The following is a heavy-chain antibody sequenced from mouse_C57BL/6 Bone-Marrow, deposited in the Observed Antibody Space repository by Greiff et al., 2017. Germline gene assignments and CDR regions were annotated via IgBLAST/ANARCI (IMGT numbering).Heavy chain of an antibody. CDR1: GYTFTSYW. J-gene: IGHJ3*01. V-gene: IGHV1-74*01. D-gene: IGHD1-1*01. CDR3: AIGGGSSYGSFAY. Sequence: QVQLQQPGAELVKPGASVKVSCNASGYTFTSYWMHWVKQRPGQGLEWIGRIHPSDSDTNYNQKFKGKATLTVDKSSSTAYMQLSSLTSEDSAVXYCAIGGGSSYGSFAYWGQGTLVTVSA. CDR2: IHPSDSDT.